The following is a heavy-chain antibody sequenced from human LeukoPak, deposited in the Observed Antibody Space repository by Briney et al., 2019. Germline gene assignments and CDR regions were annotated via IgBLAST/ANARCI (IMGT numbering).Heavy chain of an antibody. J-gene: IGHJ6*03. CDR2: IYYSGST. Sequence: TSETLSLTCTGSGVSISSYYWSWIRQPPGKGLEWIGYIYYSGSTNYNPSLKSRVTISVDTSKNQFSLKLSSVTAADTAVYYCAREGRSYGYYYSMDVWGKGTTVTVSS. V-gene: IGHV4-59*12. CDR3: AREGRSYGYYYSMDV. CDR1: GVSISSYY. D-gene: IGHD3-10*01.